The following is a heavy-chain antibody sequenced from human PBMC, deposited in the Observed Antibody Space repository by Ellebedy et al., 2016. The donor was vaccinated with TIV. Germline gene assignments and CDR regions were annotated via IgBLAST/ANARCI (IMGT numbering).Heavy chain of an antibody. CDR1: GFSLSVYA. J-gene: IGHJ4*02. CDR2: ISDSGSRT. CDR3: AKRHNGFHAYEDITH. V-gene: IGHV3-23*01. Sequence: PGGSLRLSCAASGFSLSVYAMSWVRQAPGKGLEWVSSISDSGSRTDYADSVKGRFTISRDNSKKMVYLQMNSLRVEDTAVYYCAKRHNGFHAYEDITHWGQGTLVTVSS. D-gene: IGHD2-8*01.